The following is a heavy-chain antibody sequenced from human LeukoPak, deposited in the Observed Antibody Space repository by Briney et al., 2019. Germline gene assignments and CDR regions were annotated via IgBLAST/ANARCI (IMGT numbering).Heavy chain of an antibody. CDR1: GFTVSSNY. CDR2: IYSGGST. J-gene: IGHJ3*02. Sequence: GGSLRLSCAASGFTVSSNYMSWVRQAPGKGLEWVSVIYSGGSTYYADSVKGRFTISRDNSKNTLYLQMNSLRAEDTAVYYCARAPEVSSSWLYAFDIWGQGTMVTVSS. V-gene: IGHV3-66*01. CDR3: ARAPEVSSSWLYAFDI. D-gene: IGHD6-13*01.